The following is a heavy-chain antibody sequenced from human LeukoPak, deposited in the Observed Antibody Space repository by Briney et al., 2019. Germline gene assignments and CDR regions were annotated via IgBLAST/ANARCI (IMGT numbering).Heavy chain of an antibody. CDR2: ISASGVNT. CDR3: AKARAAILSGPYYFDY. CDR1: GFTFSTYA. Sequence: PGGSLRLSCAASGFTFSTYAMGWVRQAPGTGLEWVSLISASGVNTHFADSVKGRFTFSRDNSKNTLYLQMNSLRAEDTAVYYCAKARAAILSGPYYFDYWGQGTLVTVSS. D-gene: IGHD3-9*01. V-gene: IGHV3-23*01. J-gene: IGHJ4*02.